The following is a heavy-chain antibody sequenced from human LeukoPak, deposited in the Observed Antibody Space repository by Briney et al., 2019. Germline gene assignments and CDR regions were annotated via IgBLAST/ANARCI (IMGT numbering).Heavy chain of an antibody. D-gene: IGHD1-1*01. CDR2: ISYDGSNK. CDR3: AKDRVQSSAFDT. J-gene: IGHJ3*02. CDR1: GFTFSSYG. V-gene: IGHV3-30*18. Sequence: GGSLRLSCAASGFTFSSYGMHWVRQAPGKGLVWVVVISYDGSNKYYADSVKGRFTISRDNSKYTLYLQMNSLRAEDTAVYYCAKDRVQSSAFDTWGQGTMVTVSS.